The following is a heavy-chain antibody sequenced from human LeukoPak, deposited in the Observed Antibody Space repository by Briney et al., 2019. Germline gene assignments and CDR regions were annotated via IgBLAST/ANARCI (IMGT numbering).Heavy chain of an antibody. CDR1: GFTFSSYE. D-gene: IGHD6-13*01. Sequence: GGSLRLSCAASGFTFSSYEMNWVRQAPGKGLEWVSYISSSGSTIYYADSVKGRFTISRDNAKNSLYLQMNSLRAEDTAVYYCAREAGSSWFAPLGYWGQGTLVTVSS. V-gene: IGHV3-48*03. CDR2: ISSSGSTI. J-gene: IGHJ4*02. CDR3: AREAGSSWFAPLGY.